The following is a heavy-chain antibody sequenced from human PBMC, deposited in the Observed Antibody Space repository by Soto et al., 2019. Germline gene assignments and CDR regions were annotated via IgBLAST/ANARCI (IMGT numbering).Heavy chain of an antibody. CDR2: IYPGDSDT. V-gene: IGHV5-51*01. D-gene: IGHD1-26*01. CDR3: ARRAPDIDSATYQLDF. CDR1: GYSFTRYW. Sequence: GESLKISRNGSGYSFTRYWIGLVRQMPWKGLEWMGIIYPGDSDTRYSPSFQGQVTISADKSLSTAYLQWSGLKASDTAMYYCARRAPDIDSATYQLDFWGQGTQVTVSS. J-gene: IGHJ4*02.